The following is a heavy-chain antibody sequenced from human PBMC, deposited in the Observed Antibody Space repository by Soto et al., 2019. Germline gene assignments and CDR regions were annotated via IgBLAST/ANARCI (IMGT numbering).Heavy chain of an antibody. CDR3: ARAKRYDILTGYYTPSPHDAFDI. J-gene: IGHJ3*02. V-gene: IGHV1-18*01. CDR2: ISAYNGNT. CDR1: GYTFTSYG. Sequence: GASVKVSCKAFGYTFTSYGISWVRQAPGQGLEWMGWISAYNGNTNYAQKLQGRVTMTTDTSTSTAYMELRSLRSDDTAVYYCARAKRYDILTGYYTPSPHDAFDIWGQGTMVTVSS. D-gene: IGHD3-9*01.